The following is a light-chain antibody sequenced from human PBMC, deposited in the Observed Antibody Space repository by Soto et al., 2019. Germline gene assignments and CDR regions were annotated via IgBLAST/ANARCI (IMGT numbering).Light chain of an antibody. CDR2: RNN. Sequence: QSVLTQPPSASGTPGQGVTISCSGSSSNIGSNTVNWYQQLPGTAPKLLIYRNNQRPSGVPDRFSGSKSGTSASLAISGLQSEDEADYYFAAWDDSLNTYVFGTGTKLTVL. V-gene: IGLV1-44*01. CDR1: SSNIGSNT. J-gene: IGLJ1*01. CDR3: AAWDDSLNTYV.